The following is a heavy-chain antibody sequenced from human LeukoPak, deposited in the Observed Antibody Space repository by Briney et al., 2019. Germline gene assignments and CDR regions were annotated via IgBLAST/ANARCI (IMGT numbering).Heavy chain of an antibody. CDR3: ARGYGDYQVGAY. J-gene: IGHJ4*02. CDR1: GFTFNSYW. D-gene: IGHD4-17*01. Sequence: GGSLRLSCAASGFTFNSYWMHWVRQAPGKGPVWVSRINSDGSSTRYADSVKGRFTISRDNAKNTLYLQMNSLTAEDTAVHYCARGYGDYQVGAYWGQGTLVTVSS. CDR2: INSDGSST. V-gene: IGHV3-74*01.